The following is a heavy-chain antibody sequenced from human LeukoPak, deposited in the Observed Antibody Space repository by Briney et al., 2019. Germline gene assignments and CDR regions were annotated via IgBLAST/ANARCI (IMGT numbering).Heavy chain of an antibody. Sequence: GGSLRLSCSVSGFTFSNYWMTWVRQAPGRGLECLAIINEDGSEKHHVDSVKGRFTISRDYAKNLLFLEMNSLRDEDTAVYYCARDGSVTYHTAFDYWGQGTLVSVS. CDR3: ARDGSVTYHTAFDY. V-gene: IGHV3-7*01. J-gene: IGHJ4*02. CDR2: INEDGSEK. D-gene: IGHD6-19*01. CDR1: GFTFSNYW.